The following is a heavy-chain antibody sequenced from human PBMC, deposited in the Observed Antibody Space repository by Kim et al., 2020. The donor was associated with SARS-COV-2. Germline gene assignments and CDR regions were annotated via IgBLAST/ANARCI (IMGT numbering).Heavy chain of an antibody. J-gene: IGHJ4*02. CDR2: ISYDGSNK. Sequence: GGSLRLSCAASGFTFSSYGMHWVRQAPGKGLEWVAVISYDGSNKYYADSVKGRFTISRDNSKNTLYLQMNSLRAEDTAVYYCAKAEQSTKDFDYWGQGTLVTVSS. D-gene: IGHD6-19*01. V-gene: IGHV3-30*18. CDR1: GFTFSSYG. CDR3: AKAEQSTKDFDY.